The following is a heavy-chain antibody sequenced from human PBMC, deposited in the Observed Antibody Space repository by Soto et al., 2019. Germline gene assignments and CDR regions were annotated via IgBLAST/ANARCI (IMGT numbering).Heavy chain of an antibody. J-gene: IGHJ4*02. D-gene: IGHD2-2*01. Sequence: PGGSLRLSCAASGFTFSTYSMSWVRQAPGKGLEWVSYISSSSSTIYYADSVKGRFTISRDNAKNSLYLQMNSLRAEDTAVYFCARERGYAFADYWGQGTLVTVSS. CDR1: GFTFSTYS. CDR3: ARERGYAFADY. V-gene: IGHV3-48*01. CDR2: ISSSSSTI.